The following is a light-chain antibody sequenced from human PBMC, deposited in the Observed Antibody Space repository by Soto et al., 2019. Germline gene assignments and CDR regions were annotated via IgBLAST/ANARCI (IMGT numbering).Light chain of an antibody. CDR1: QSVIDN. J-gene: IGKJ1*01. CDR2: HAS. Sequence: EIVMTQSPATVSVSPGERATLSCRASQSVIDNLSLYRQKPVQAPRLLIYHASARATGIPAGVRGSGGGTEITLTPSPLQSQAFAVAYCQQYNNWPPWTFGQGTKVDI. V-gene: IGKV3-15*01. CDR3: QQYNNWPPWT.